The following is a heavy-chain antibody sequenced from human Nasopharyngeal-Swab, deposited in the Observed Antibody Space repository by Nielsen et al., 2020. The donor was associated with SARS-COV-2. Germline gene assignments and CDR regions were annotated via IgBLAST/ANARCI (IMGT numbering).Heavy chain of an antibody. Sequence: SQTLSLTCAVYGGSFSGYYWGWIRQPPGKGLEWIGSIYYSGSTYYNPSLKSRVTISVDTSKNQFSLKLSSVTAADTAVYYCASSYSSGWYFLDVWGQGTTVTVSS. CDR3: ASSYSSGWYFLDV. CDR2: IYYSGST. J-gene: IGHJ6*02. V-gene: IGHV4-39*01. D-gene: IGHD6-19*01. CDR1: GGSFSGYY.